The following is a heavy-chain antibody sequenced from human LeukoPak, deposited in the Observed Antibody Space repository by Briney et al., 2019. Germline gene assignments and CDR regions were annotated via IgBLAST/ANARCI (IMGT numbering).Heavy chain of an antibody. CDR3: AKDIRGSPGPGAAFDI. CDR1: GFTFSSYE. Sequence: GGSLRLSCAASGFTFSSYEMNWVRQAPGKGLEWVSYISSSGSTIYYADSVKGRFTISRDNAKNSLYLQMNSLRAEDTALYYCAKDIRGSPGPGAAFDIWGQGTMVTVSS. J-gene: IGHJ3*02. CDR2: ISSSGSTI. V-gene: IGHV3-48*03. D-gene: IGHD1-26*01.